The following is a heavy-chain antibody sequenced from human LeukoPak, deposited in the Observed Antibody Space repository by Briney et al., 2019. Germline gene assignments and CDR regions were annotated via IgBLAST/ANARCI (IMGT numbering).Heavy chain of an antibody. Sequence: GGSLRLSCAASGFTFSTYTMNWVRRAPGKGLEWVSSISSGSGYIYYADSVKGRFTISRDNAKKSLYLQMDSLRAEDTAVYYCARVSKAANPTSDSPWFDPWGQGTLVTVSS. D-gene: IGHD2-15*01. CDR3: ARVSKAANPTSDSPWFDP. V-gene: IGHV3-21*04. J-gene: IGHJ5*02. CDR2: ISSGSGYI. CDR1: GFTFSTYT.